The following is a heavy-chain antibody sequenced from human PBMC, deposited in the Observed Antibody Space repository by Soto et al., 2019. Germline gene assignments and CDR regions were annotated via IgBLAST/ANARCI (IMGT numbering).Heavy chain of an antibody. D-gene: IGHD6-13*01. J-gene: IGHJ1*01. Sequence: PGGSLRLSCAASGFTFSSSWMHWVRQAPGKGLVWVSRVSGDGSSTNYADSVKGRFTISRDNAKNTLYLQMNSLRAEDAAVYYCAKIAAAPQAEYXQHWGQGTLVTVSS. V-gene: IGHV3-74*01. CDR2: VSGDGSST. CDR1: GFTFSSSW. CDR3: AKIAAAPQAEYXQH.